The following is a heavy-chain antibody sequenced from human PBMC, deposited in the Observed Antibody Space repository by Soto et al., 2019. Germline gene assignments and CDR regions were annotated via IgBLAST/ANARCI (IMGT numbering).Heavy chain of an antibody. J-gene: IGHJ4*02. D-gene: IGHD6-13*01. CDR1: GGSVSSGAFY. CDR2: IYYTGRT. CDR3: ARGGAAAADY. V-gene: IGHV4-61*08. Sequence: QVQLQESGPGLVKPSETLSLTCTVSGGSVSSGAFYWTWIRQPPGKGLEWIGYIYYTGRTNYNPSLKSRLIISVDTSKNQFSLKLNSVTAADTAVYYCARGGAAAADYWGQGPLVTVSS.